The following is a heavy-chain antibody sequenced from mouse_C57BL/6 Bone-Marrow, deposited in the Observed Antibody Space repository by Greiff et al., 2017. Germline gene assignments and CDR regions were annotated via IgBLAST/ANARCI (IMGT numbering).Heavy chain of an antibody. CDR1: GFTFSSYG. J-gene: IGHJ2*01. Sequence: EVKLMESGGDLVKPEGSLKLSCAASGFTFSSYGMSWVRQTPDKRLEWVATISSGGSYTYYPDSVKGRFTISRDNAKNTLYLQMSSLKSEDTAMYYCATTIDYFDYWGQGTTLTVSS. V-gene: IGHV5-6*01. CDR2: ISSGGSYT. CDR3: ATTIDYFDY. D-gene: IGHD2-12*01.